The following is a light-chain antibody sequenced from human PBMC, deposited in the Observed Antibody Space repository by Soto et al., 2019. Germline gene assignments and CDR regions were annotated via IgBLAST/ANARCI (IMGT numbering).Light chain of an antibody. Sequence: EIVLTQSPATLSLSPGERATLSCRASQNVSSYLAWYQQKPGQAPRLLIYDASSRATGIPARFSGSGSGTDFTLTISSLEPEDFAVYYCQQRSNWPTFGGGTKVEIK. J-gene: IGKJ4*01. CDR2: DAS. CDR3: QQRSNWPT. CDR1: QNVSSY. V-gene: IGKV3-11*01.